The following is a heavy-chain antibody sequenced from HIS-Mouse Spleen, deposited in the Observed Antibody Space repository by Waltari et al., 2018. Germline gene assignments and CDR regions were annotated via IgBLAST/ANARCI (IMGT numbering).Heavy chain of an antibody. J-gene: IGHJ2*01. CDR2: ISYDGSNK. CDR1: GFTFSSYA. V-gene: IGHV3-30-3*01. CDR3: ARASLMAYFDL. Sequence: QVQLVESGGGVVQPGRSLRLSCAASGFTFSSYAMHLVRQAPGKGRGWVAVISYDGSNKYSADSVKGRFTISRDNSKNTLYLQMNSLRAEDTAVYYCARASLMAYFDLWGRGTLVTVSS.